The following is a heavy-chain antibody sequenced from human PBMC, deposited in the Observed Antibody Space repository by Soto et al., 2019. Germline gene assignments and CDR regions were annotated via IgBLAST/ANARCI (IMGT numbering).Heavy chain of an antibody. CDR3: ARVPRDDFWSGYYRPTGVNWFDP. CDR2: ISAYNGNT. CDR1: GYTFTSYG. Sequence: QVQLVQSGAEVKKPGASVKVSCKASGYTFTSYGISWVRQAPGQGLEWMGWISAYNGNTNYAQKLQGRVTMTTDTSTRTAYMELRSLRSDDTAVYYCARVPRDDFWSGYYRPTGVNWFDPWGQGTLVTVSS. V-gene: IGHV1-18*01. J-gene: IGHJ5*02. D-gene: IGHD3-3*01.